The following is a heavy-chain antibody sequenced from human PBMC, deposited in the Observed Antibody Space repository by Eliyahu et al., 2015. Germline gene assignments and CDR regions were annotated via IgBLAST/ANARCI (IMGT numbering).Heavy chain of an antibody. CDR3: AREAARGATLDL. J-gene: IGHJ4*02. Sequence: EAQLLESGGGSVQAGGSLRLSCAASAFTXNQYALHWVRQSPGKGLQWVSGISMLGTSSGAFYSDSVRGRFGISRDNSDNKLFLQMAGLTADDTAVYFCAREAARGATLDLWGPGTLVSVSA. CDR1: AFTXNQYA. CDR2: MLGTSSGA. V-gene: IGHV3-23*01. D-gene: IGHD1-26*01.